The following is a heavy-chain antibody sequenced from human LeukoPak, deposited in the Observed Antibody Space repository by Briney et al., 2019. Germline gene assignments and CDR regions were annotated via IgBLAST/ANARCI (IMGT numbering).Heavy chain of an antibody. D-gene: IGHD3-22*01. CDR1: GFTFSSYG. Sequence: PGGSLRLSCAASGFTFSSYGMHWVRQAPGKGLEWVAFIRYDGSNKYYADSVKGRFTISRDNPKNTLYLQMNSLRAEGTAVYYCAKDLGPMIVVVIPSFDYWGQGTLVTVSS. J-gene: IGHJ4*02. CDR3: AKDLGPMIVVVIPSFDY. CDR2: IRYDGSNK. V-gene: IGHV3-30*02.